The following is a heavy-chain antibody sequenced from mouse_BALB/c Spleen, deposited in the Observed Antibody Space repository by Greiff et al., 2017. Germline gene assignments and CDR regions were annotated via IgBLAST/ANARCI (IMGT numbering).Heavy chain of an antibody. CDR3: SAYYGSYVDD. D-gene: IGHD1-1*01. CDR2: IDPENGDT. V-gene: IGHV14-4*02. J-gene: IGHJ2*01. Sequence: EVQLQESGAELVRSGASVKLSCTASGFNIKDYYMHWVKQRPEQGLEWIGWIDPENGDTEYAPKFQGKATMTADTSSNTAYLQLSSLASEDTAVCYSSAYYGSYVDDWGQGTTLTVSS. CDR1: GFNIKDYY.